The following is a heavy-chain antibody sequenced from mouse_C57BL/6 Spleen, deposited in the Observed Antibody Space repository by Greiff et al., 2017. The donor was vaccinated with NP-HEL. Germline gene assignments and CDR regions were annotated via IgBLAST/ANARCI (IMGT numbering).Heavy chain of an antibody. Sequence: EVPLQQSGPELVKPGASVEISCKASGYTFTDYYMNWVKQSHGKSLEWIGDINPNNGGTSYNQKFKGKATLTVDKSSSTAYMELRSLTSEDSAVYYCAPGATLFDYWGQGTTLTVSS. CDR2: INPNNGGT. CDR3: APGATLFDY. CDR1: GYTFTDYY. J-gene: IGHJ2*01. V-gene: IGHV1-26*01. D-gene: IGHD3-1*01.